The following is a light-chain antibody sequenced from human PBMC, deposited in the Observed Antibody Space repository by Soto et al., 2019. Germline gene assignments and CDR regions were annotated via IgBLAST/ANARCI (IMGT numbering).Light chain of an antibody. CDR3: QQYNTYST. CDR2: DAS. J-gene: IGKJ1*01. Sequence: DIQMTQSPSTLSASVGDTVTVTCRASQSVSGWLAWYQQKPGEAPKLLIYDASALESGVPSRFSGSGSGTEFTLTISGLQPDDFATYYCQQYNTYSTFGQGTKVDIK. CDR1: QSVSGW. V-gene: IGKV1-5*01.